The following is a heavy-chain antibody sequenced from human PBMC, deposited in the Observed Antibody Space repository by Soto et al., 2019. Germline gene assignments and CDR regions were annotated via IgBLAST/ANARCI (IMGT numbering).Heavy chain of an antibody. J-gene: IGHJ3*02. V-gene: IGHV3-74*03. D-gene: IGHD2-15*01. CDR3: ARVLPPPATGPTPPFDT. CDR1: GFTFSSYW. CDR2: INSDGSNT. Sequence: VPLVESGGGLVQPGGSLRLSCAASGFTFSSYWMHWVRQVPGKGLLWVSRINSDGSNTMSADSVMGRFTIARDNAKNTLAPQRPRLRGEATAVYYCARVLPPPATGPTPPFDTWGQGTMVTVSS.